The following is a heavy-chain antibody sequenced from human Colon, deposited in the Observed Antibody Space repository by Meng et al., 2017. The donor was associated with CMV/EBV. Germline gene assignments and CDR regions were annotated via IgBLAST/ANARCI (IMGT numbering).Heavy chain of an antibody. J-gene: IGHJ4*02. D-gene: IGHD3-10*01. CDR1: GYTFTGYI. CDR3: ARDLRVWFGEFKN. V-gene: IGHV1-2*02. CDR2: INPNSGGT. Sequence: QVHRAQSGARVKKPGASVKVSCKSSGYTFTGYIMHWVRQAPGQGLEWMGWINPNSGGTNYAQKFQGRVTMTRDTSISTAYMELSRLRSDDTAVYYCARDLRVWFGEFKNWGQGTLVTVSS.